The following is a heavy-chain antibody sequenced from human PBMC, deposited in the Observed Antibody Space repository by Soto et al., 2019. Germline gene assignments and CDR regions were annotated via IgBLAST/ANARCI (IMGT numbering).Heavy chain of an antibody. V-gene: IGHV4-4*07. CDR3: WSEGSYSASNFAHGKQIWSFDL. D-gene: IGHD5-12*01. CDR2: IFSSGST. Sequence: SETLSLTCTVSGGSINTFYWSWVRQPAGKGLEWIGRIFSSGSTSFNPSLESRVAMSVDTSKNHFSLHLSSVTAADMAVYYCWSEGSYSASNFAHGKQIWSFDLLGQGALVTVSS. CDR1: GGSINTFY. J-gene: IGHJ4*02.